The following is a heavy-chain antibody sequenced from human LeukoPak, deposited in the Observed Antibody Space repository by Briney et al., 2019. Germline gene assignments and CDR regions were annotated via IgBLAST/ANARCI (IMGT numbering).Heavy chain of an antibody. CDR2: IIPIFGTA. V-gene: IGHV1-69*13. Sequence: SVKVSCKASGGTFNSNTITWVRQAPGQGLEWMGGIIPIFGTANYAQQSQDRVTIIADESTSTVYMELSSLRSEDTAVYYCARVDSLGDFFDYWGQGTLVTVSS. CDR1: GGTFNSNT. D-gene: IGHD2-15*01. CDR3: ARVDSLGDFFDY. J-gene: IGHJ4*02.